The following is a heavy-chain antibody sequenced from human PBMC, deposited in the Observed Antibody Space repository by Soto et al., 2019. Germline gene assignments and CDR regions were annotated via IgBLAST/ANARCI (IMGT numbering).Heavy chain of an antibody. CDR1: GYTFTSYD. V-gene: IGHV1-8*01. J-gene: IGHJ6*03. CDR3: GRSTRGVDYYYYMDV. Sequence: ASVKVSCKASGYTFTSYDINWVRQATGQGLEWMGWMNPNSGNTGYAQKFQGRVTMTRNTSISTAYMELSSLRSEDTAVYYCGRSTRGVDYYYYMDVWGKRTTVTVSS. D-gene: IGHD2-2*01. CDR2: MNPNSGNT.